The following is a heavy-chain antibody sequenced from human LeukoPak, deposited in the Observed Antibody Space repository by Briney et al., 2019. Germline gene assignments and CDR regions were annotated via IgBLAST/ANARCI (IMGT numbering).Heavy chain of an antibody. CDR1: GGSISSHY. D-gene: IGHD3-9*01. CDR3: ARESYDILTGYYNQFDY. Sequence: SSETLSLTCTASGGSISSHYWSWIRQPPGKGLEWIGYIYYSGSTNYNPSLKSRVTISVDTSKNQFSLKLSSVTAADTAVYYCARESYDILTGYYNQFDYWGQGTLVTVSS. J-gene: IGHJ4*02. CDR2: IYYSGST. V-gene: IGHV4-59*11.